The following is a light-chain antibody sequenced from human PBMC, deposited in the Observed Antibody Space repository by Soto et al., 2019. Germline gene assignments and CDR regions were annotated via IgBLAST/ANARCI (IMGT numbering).Light chain of an antibody. J-gene: IGLJ3*02. Sequence: QAVVTQEPSLTVSPGGTVTLXCGSSTGAVTSGHYPYWFQQKPGQAPRTLIYDTSNKHSWTPARFSGSLLGGKAALTLSGAQPEDEAEYYCLLSYSGAVWVFGGGTKLTVL. CDR3: LLSYSGAVWV. CDR2: DTS. CDR1: TGAVTSGHY. V-gene: IGLV7-46*01.